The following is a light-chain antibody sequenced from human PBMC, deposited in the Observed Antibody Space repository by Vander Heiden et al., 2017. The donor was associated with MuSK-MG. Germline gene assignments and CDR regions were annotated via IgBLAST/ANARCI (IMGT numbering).Light chain of an antibody. CDR3: QEWDSRTWV. CDR2: QDS. J-gene: IGLJ2*01. V-gene: IGLV3-1*01. CDR1: KLGDKY. Sequence: SYELTQPPSVSVSPGQTASITCSGDKLGDKYACWYQQKPGQSPVLCSYQDSKRPSGIPERVSGSNSGNTATLNISGTQAMDESYYYCQEWDSRTWVFGGGTKLTVL.